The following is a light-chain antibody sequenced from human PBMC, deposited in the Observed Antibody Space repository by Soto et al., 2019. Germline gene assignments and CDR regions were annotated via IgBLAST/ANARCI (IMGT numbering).Light chain of an antibody. CDR2: LGS. J-gene: IGKJ1*01. CDR1: QSLLHSNGYNY. Sequence: DIVMTQSPLSLPVTPGEPASISCRSSQSLLHSNGYNYLDWYLQKPGQSPQLLIYLGSNRASGVPSRFSGSGSGTEFTLTITSLQPEDFGIYYCQQYDSSRTFGQGTKVDI. V-gene: IGKV2-28*01. CDR3: QQYDSSRT.